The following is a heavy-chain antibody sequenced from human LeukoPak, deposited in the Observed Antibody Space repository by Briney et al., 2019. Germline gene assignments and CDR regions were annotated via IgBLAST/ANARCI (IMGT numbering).Heavy chain of an antibody. CDR1: GFNFSTYS. V-gene: IGHV3-21*01. D-gene: IGHD3-22*01. Sequence: GGSLRLSCAASGFNFSTYSMNWVRQAPGKGLEWVSSISSSSSYIYYADSVKGRFTISRDNAKNSLYLQMNSLRAEDTAVYYCARKAYYYDSSGYPKPFDYWGQGTLVTVSS. CDR2: ISSSSSYI. CDR3: ARKAYYYDSSGYPKPFDY. J-gene: IGHJ4*02.